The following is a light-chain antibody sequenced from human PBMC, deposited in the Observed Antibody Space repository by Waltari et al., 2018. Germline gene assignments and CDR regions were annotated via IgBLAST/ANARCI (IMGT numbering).Light chain of an antibody. CDR2: DVS. CDR1: SSDVGSYNL. CDR3: YSYASSLRI. Sequence: QSALTQPASVSGSPGQSITISCTGTSSDVGSYNLVSWYQQHPGKAPKLMIYDVSQRPSGFYSRFSGSKSGNTASLTISGLQADDEADYYCYSYASSLRIFGTGTKVTVL. V-gene: IGLV2-23*02. J-gene: IGLJ1*01.